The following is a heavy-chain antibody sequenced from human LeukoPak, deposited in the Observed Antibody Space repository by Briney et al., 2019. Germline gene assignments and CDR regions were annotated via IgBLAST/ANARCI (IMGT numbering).Heavy chain of an antibody. V-gene: IGHV3-53*01. CDR3: ARDRAPPTSLYFDV. CDR2: IYSGGTT. D-gene: IGHD3-10*01. CDR1: GFTVSSNY. Sequence: PGGSLRLSCAASGFTVSSNYISWVRQAPGKGLEWVSVIYSGGTTYYADSVKGRFTISRDNSKNTLYLQMNSLRAEDTAVYYCARDRAPPTSLYFDVWGRGTLVTVSS. J-gene: IGHJ2*01.